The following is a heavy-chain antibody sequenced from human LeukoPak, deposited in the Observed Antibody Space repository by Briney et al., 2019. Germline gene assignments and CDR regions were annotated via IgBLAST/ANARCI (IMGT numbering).Heavy chain of an antibody. CDR2: INHSGST. CDR3: ARRLRYLPNWFDP. CDR1: GGSFSGYY. Sequence: SETLSLTCAVYGGSFSGYYWSWIRQPPGKGLEGIGEINHSGSTNYNPSLKRRVTISVDTSKNQFSLKLSSVTAADTAVYYCARRLRYLPNWFDPWGQGTLVTVSS. V-gene: IGHV4-34*01. J-gene: IGHJ5*02. D-gene: IGHD3-9*01.